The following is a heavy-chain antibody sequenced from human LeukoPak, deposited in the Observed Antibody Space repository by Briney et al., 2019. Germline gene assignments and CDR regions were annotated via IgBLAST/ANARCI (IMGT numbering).Heavy chain of an antibody. CDR2: IYYTGNI. CDR3: ARGLPRGYLSNWFDP. Sequence: SETLSLTCTVSGGSISSSSYYWGWIRQPPGKGLEWIGNIYYTGNIYYNPSLNSRVTVSVDTSKNQFSLKLSSVTAADTAVYYCARGLPRGYLSNWFDPWGQGTLVTVSS. J-gene: IGHJ5*02. CDR1: GGSISSSSYY. V-gene: IGHV4-39*01. D-gene: IGHD3-22*01.